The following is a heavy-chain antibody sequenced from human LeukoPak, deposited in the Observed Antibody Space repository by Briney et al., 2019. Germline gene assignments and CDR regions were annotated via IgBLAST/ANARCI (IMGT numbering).Heavy chain of an antibody. D-gene: IGHD6-19*01. CDR3: ARPYNSGWNHMADFQH. V-gene: IGHV4-59*05. J-gene: IGHJ1*01. CDR1: GGSISSYY. Sequence: SETLSLTCTVSGGSISSYYWRWIRQPPGKGLEWIGSSHYGGSTYYNPSLKSRVTISVDTSKNQFSLKLRSVTGADTAVYYCARPYNSGWNHMADFQHWGQGTLVIVSS. CDR2: SHYGGST.